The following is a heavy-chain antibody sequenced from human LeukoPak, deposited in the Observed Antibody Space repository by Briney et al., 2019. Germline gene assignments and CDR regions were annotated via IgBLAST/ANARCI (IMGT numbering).Heavy chain of an antibody. CDR3: AKDLSYFDY. D-gene: IGHD3-16*02. Sequence: GGSLRLSCAASGFTFSSYAMYWARQAPGKGLEWVAVISYDGSDKFYADSVKGRFTISRDNSKNTLYLQMNSLRAEDTAVYYCAKDLSYFDYWGQGTLVTVSS. CDR2: ISYDGSDK. CDR1: GFTFSSYA. V-gene: IGHV3-30*04. J-gene: IGHJ4*02.